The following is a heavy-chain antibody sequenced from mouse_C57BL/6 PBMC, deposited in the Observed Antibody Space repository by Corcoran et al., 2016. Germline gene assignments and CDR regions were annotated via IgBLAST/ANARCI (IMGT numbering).Heavy chain of an antibody. CDR1: GYTFTDYY. Sequence: QVQLKQSGAELVRPGASVKLSCKASGYTFTDYYINWVKQRPGQGLEWIARIYPGSGNTYYNEKFKGKATLTAEKSSSTAYMQLSSLTSEDSAVYFCARDGNYGYYAMDYGGQGTSVTVSS. V-gene: IGHV1-76*01. J-gene: IGHJ4*01. D-gene: IGHD2-1*01. CDR2: IYPGSGNT. CDR3: ARDGNYGYYAMDY.